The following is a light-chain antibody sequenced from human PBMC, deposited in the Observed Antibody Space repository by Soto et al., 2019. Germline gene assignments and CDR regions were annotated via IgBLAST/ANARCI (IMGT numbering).Light chain of an antibody. CDR3: QQYDNSPLT. J-gene: IGKJ4*01. CDR1: QSVSSSF. Sequence: EIVLTQSPGTLSLSPGERATLSCRASQSVSSSFLAWYQQKPGQAPRLLIYGASSRATGIPDRFSGSGSGTDLTITISRLEPEDFAVYYCQQYDNSPLTFGGGTKVEIK. V-gene: IGKV3-20*01. CDR2: GAS.